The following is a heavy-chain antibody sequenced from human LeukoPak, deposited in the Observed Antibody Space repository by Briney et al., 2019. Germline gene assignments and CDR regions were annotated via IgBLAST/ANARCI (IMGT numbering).Heavy chain of an antibody. D-gene: IGHD4-23*01. V-gene: IGHV4-34*01. J-gene: IGHJ2*01. CDR3: ARVRMTTVVTPYWYFDL. CDR2: INHSGST. CDR1: GGSFSGYY. Sequence: SETLSLTCAVYGGSFSGYYWSWIRQPPGKGLEWIGEINHSGSTNYNPSLKSRVTISVDTSKNQFSLKLSSVTAADTAVYYCARVRMTTVVTPYWYFDLWGRGTLVTVSS.